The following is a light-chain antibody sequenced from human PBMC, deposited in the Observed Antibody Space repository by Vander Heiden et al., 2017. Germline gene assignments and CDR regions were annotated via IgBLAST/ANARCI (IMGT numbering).Light chain of an antibody. J-gene: IGKJ4*01. CDR3: QQLNSYPRT. CDR2: AAC. CDR1: QGISSY. V-gene: IGKV1-9*01. Sequence: DIQLTQSPSFLSASVGDRVTITCRASQGISSYLAWYQQKPGKAPKLLIYAACTLQSGVPSRFSGSGSGTEFTLTISSLQPEDFATYYCQQLNSYPRTFGGGTKVEIK.